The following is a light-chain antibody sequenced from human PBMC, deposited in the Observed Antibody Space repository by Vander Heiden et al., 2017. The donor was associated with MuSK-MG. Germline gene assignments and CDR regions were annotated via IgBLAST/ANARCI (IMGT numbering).Light chain of an antibody. J-gene: IGLJ1*01. Sequence: SSELTQDPAVSVALGQTVRITCQGDSLRSYYASWYQQKPGQAPVLVIYGKNNRPSGIPDRFAGSSSGNTASLTITGAQAEEEADYDCNSRDSSGNHEVFGTGTKVTVL. CDR2: GKN. CDR1: SLRSYY. CDR3: NSRDSSGNHEV. V-gene: IGLV3-19*01.